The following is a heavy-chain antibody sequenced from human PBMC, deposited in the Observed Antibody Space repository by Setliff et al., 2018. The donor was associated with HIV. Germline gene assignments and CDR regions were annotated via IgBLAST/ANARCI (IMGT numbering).Heavy chain of an antibody. J-gene: IGHJ4*02. CDR2: IHSSGGT. Sequence: SQTLSLTCTVSGGSISDYYCNWIRQPPGKGPEWIGYIHSSGGTIYNPSLKSRITISLDTSKEQFSLELSSATAADTAVYYCATSDHSGGNFLAYWGQGSLVTVSS. D-gene: IGHD2-21*02. V-gene: IGHV4-4*09. CDR1: GGSISDYY. CDR3: ATSDHSGGNFLAY.